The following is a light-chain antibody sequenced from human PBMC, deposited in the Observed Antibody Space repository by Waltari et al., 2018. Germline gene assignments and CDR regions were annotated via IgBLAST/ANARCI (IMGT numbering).Light chain of an antibody. CDR3: AAWDDSLYWV. V-gene: IGLV1-47*01. CDR1: SSNIGINY. J-gene: IGLJ3*02. CDR2: GNN. Sequence: QSVLTQPPSASGTPGQRVTISCSGSSSNIGINYVYWYQQLPGTAPKLLIYGNNQRPYGGPCRFYGSQSGTSGPLAISGLRSEDEADYYCAAWDDSLYWVFGGGTKLTVL.